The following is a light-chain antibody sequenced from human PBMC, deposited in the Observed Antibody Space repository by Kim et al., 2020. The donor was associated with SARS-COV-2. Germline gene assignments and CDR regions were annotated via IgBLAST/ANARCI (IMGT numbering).Light chain of an antibody. CDR3: QAWDSSKVV. CDR2: QDS. Sequence: SVSPGQTASITCSGDKLGDKYARWYQQKPGQSPVLVIHQDSKRPSGIPERISGSNSGNTATLTISGTQAMDEADYYCQAWDSSKVVFGGGTQLTVL. CDR1: KLGDKY. J-gene: IGLJ2*01. V-gene: IGLV3-1*01.